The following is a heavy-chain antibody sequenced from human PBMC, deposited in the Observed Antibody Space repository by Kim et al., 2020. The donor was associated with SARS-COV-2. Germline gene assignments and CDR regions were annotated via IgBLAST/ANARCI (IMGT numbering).Heavy chain of an antibody. V-gene: IGHV1-18*01. Sequence: ASVKVSCKANGYTLTTYGISWVRQGPGQGLQWMGWVNTYDAHTKYAEKFQGRFTMTIDRSTSTVYMELKSLRTDDTAVYYCTRDRFATVTRDRTYYGMDVWGRGTSRIVPS. CDR2: VNTYDAHT. CDR1: GYTLTTYG. D-gene: IGHD3-22*01. J-gene: IGHJ6*02. CDR3: TRDRFATVTRDRTYYGMDV.